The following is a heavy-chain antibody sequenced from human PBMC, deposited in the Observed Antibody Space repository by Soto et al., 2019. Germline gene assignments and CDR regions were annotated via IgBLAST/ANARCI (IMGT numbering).Heavy chain of an antibody. V-gene: IGHV3-11*01. J-gene: IGHJ4*02. CDR3: ARCGPSGSSGWIAY. Sequence: PGGSLRLSCAASRILFSNYAMTWVRQAPGKGLEWVSYISSSGSTIYYADSVKGRFTISRDNAKNSLYLQMNSLRAEDTAVYYCARCGPSGSSGWIAYWGQGTLVTVSS. CDR2: ISSSGSTI. D-gene: IGHD6-19*01. CDR1: RILFSNYA.